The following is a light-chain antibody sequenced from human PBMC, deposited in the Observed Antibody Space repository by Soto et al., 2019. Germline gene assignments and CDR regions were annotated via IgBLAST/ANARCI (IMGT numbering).Light chain of an antibody. CDR2: GAS. CDR3: QQYGSSFT. J-gene: IGKJ3*01. V-gene: IGKV3-20*01. Sequence: EIVLTQSPGTLSLSPGERATLSCRASQSVSSSYLAWYQQKPGQAPRLLIYGASSRATGIPARFSGSGSGTDFTLTISRLEPEDLAVYYCQQYGSSFTFGPGTKVDI. CDR1: QSVSSSY.